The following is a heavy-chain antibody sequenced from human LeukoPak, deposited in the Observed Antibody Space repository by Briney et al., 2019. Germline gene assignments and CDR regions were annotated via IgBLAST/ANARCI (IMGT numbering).Heavy chain of an antibody. J-gene: IGHJ4*02. CDR3: AKSRGYYYEKSGPADY. V-gene: IGHV3-23*01. CDR2: ISSSGGNT. Sequence: GGSLRLSCAASGFTFSSSAMSWVRQAPGKGLEWISAISSSGGNTYYTDSVKGRFTISRDNSKNTLYLQMNSLSAEDTAVYYCAKSRGYYYEKSGPADYWGQGTLVTVSS. D-gene: IGHD3-22*01. CDR1: GFTFSSSA.